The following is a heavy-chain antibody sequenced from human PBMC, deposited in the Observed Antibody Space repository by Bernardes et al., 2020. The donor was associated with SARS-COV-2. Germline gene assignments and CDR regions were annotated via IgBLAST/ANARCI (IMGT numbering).Heavy chain of an antibody. CDR2: IYYSGST. V-gene: IGHV4-59*01. CDR3: ARVGFGSTDGDNWFDP. Sequence: SETLSLTCTVSGGSISSYYWSWIRQPPGKGLEWIGYIYYSGSTNYNPSLKSRVTISVDTSKNQFSLKLSSVTAADTAVYYCARVGFGSTDGDNWFDPWGQGTLVTVSS. D-gene: IGHD3-10*01. J-gene: IGHJ5*02. CDR1: GGSISSYY.